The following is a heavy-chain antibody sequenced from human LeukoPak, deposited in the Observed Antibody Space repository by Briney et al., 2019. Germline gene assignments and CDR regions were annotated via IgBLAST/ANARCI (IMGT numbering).Heavy chain of an antibody. Sequence: GASVKVSCKASGGTFSSYAISWVRQAPGQGLEWMGGIIPIFGTANYAQKFQGRVTITTGESTSTAYMELSSLRSEDTAVYYCASQVVVPAAIGYYYYYYMDVWGKGTTVTVSS. CDR3: ASQVVVPAAIGYYYYYYMDV. CDR2: IIPIFGTA. V-gene: IGHV1-69*05. D-gene: IGHD2-2*01. CDR1: GGTFSSYA. J-gene: IGHJ6*03.